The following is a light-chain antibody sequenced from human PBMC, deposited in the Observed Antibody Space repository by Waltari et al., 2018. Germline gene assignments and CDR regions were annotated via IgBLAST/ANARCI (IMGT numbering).Light chain of an antibody. J-gene: IGKJ2*01. Sequence: EIVLTQSPATQSLSPGERATLSCRASQNVNVYLAWYQQKHGQAPRLLIYDASNRAPGVPARFSGSGSGTDYTLTISSLEPEDFAVYYCQQRSNWRTFGQGTKLEIK. CDR1: QNVNVY. CDR2: DAS. V-gene: IGKV3-11*01. CDR3: QQRSNWRT.